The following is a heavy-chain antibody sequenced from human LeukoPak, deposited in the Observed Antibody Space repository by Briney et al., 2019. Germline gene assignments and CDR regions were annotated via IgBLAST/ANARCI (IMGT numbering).Heavy chain of an antibody. CDR2: IXPIFGIA. CDR3: ARDLSGVVIIHYGMDV. CDR1: GGTFSSYA. V-gene: IGHV1-69*17. Sequence: SCKASGGTFSSYAISWVGQAPGQGLEWMGGIXPIFGIANYAQKFQGRVTITADKSTSTVYMELSSLRSEDTAVYYCARDLSGVVIIHYGMDVWGQGTTVTVSS. J-gene: IGHJ6*02. D-gene: IGHD3-3*01.